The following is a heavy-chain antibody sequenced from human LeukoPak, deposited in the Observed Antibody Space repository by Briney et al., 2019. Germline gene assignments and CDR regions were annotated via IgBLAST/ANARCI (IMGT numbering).Heavy chain of an antibody. CDR1: GFTFSSYG. J-gene: IGHJ6*03. V-gene: IGHV3-30*02. D-gene: IGHD5-18*01. CDR2: IRYDGSNK. CDR3: AKGYSFGCCNYYYMDA. Sequence: PGGSLRLSCAASGFTFSSYGMHWVRQAPGKGLEWVAFIRYDGSNKYYADSVKGRFTISRDNSKNTLYLQMNSLRAEDTAVYYCAKGYSFGCCNYYYMDAWGKGTTVTVSS.